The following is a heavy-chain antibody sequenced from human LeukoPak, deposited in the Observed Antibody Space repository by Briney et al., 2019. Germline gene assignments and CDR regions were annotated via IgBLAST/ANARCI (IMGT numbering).Heavy chain of an antibody. CDR1: GASISGGTYY. CDR3: ARRGGSGRAFDY. J-gene: IGHJ4*02. Sequence: SETLSLACSVSGASISGGTYYWGWIRQPPGKGLEWIGNIYYTGSTYDNPSLKSRVTISVDTSKNQFSLKLSSVTAADTAVYYCARRGGSGRAFDYWGQGTLVTVSS. V-gene: IGHV4-39*01. CDR2: IYYTGST. D-gene: IGHD1-26*01.